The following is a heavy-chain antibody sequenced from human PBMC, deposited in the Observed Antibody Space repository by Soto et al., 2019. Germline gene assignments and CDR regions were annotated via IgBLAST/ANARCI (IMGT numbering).Heavy chain of an antibody. Sequence: GGSLRLSCAASGFTFSGYTMHWVRQAPGKGLEWVAVISYDGNNKYYADSVKGRFTISRDNSKNTLYLQMNSLRAEDTAVYYCARGLYDSSLYWGQGTLVTVSS. J-gene: IGHJ4*02. CDR2: ISYDGNNK. D-gene: IGHD3-22*01. CDR1: GFTFSGYT. V-gene: IGHV3-30-3*01. CDR3: ARGLYDSSLY.